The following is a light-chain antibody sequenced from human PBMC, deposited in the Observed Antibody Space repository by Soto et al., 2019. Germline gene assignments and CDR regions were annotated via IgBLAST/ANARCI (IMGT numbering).Light chain of an antibody. J-gene: IGKJ5*01. CDR1: QGISSW. Sequence: DIQLTQSTASVSASLGDRVTITWGASQGISSWLAWYQQKPGKAPKLLIYAASSLQSGVPSRFSGSGYGTDFTLTISSLQPEDFATYYCQQANSFPITFGQGTRLEIK. CDR3: QQANSFPIT. V-gene: IGKV1-12*01. CDR2: AAS.